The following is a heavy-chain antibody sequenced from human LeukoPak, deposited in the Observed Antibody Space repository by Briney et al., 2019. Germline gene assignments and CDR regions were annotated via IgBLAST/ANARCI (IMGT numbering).Heavy chain of an antibody. Sequence: SETLSLTCTVSDGSISSYYWSWIRQPPGKGLEWIGRIYTSGSTNYNPSLKSRVTISVDTSKNQFSLKLSSVTAADTAVYYCARDLGALELQVGYDAFDIWGQGTMVTVSS. CDR1: DGSISSYY. J-gene: IGHJ3*02. D-gene: IGHD1-7*01. V-gene: IGHV4-4*08. CDR3: ARDLGALELQVGYDAFDI. CDR2: IYTSGST.